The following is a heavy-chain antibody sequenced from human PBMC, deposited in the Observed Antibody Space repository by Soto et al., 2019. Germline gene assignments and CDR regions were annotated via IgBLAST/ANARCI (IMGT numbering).Heavy chain of an antibody. CDR3: ARQVVAATPGHYYYGMDV. CDR1: GCSFTSYW. D-gene: IGHD2-15*01. CDR2: IDPSDSYT. V-gene: IGHV5-10-1*01. J-gene: IGHJ6*02. Sequence: GESLKISCKGSGCSFTSYWISWVRQMPGKGLEWMGRIDPSDSYTNYSPSFQGHVTISADKSISTAYLQWSSLKASDTAMYYCARQVVAATPGHYYYGMDVWGQGTTVTVSS.